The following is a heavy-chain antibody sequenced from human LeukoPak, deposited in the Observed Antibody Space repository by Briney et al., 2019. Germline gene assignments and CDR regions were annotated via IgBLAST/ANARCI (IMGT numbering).Heavy chain of an antibody. V-gene: IGHV1-2*02. CDR2: VNPNSGGT. CDR3: ARDKGSYDSGSPLYYFDY. CDR1: GYSFTGYY. D-gene: IGHD3-10*01. Sequence: ASVKVSCKASGYSFTGYYMHWVRQAPGQGLEWMGWVNPNSGGTNYAQKYQGRVTMTRDMSTSTVYMELSSLRSEDTAVYYCARDKGSYDSGSPLYYFDYWGQGTLVTVSS. J-gene: IGHJ4*02.